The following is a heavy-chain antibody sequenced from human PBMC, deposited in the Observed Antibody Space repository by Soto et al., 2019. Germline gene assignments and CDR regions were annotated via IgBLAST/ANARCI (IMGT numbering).Heavy chain of an antibody. Sequence: QVQLVQSGAEVKKPGSSVKVSCKASGGTFSNYAISWVRQAPGQGLEWMGGIIPLSGTANYAQKFQGRVTITADESTSTADMELRSLRSEDTAVYYCASDYSVADTYYYGMDVWGQGTTVTVSS. V-gene: IGHV1-69*01. CDR1: GGTFSNYA. J-gene: IGHJ6*02. CDR3: ASDYSVADTYYYGMDV. D-gene: IGHD6-19*01. CDR2: IIPLSGTA.